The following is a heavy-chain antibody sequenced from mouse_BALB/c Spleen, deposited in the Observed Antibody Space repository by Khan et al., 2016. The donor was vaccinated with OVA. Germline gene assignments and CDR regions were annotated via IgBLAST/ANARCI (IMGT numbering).Heavy chain of an antibody. CDR1: GYTFTIYW. Sequence: VQLQESGPELVRPGASVKLSCKASGYTFTIYWMNWLKQRPGQGLEWIGMIDPSDSETHYSQMFKDKATLTVDKSSSTAYMQLSSLTSEDSAVYYCARGYYGTTAFAYWGQGTLVTVSA. CDR3: ARGYYGTTAFAY. CDR2: IDPSDSET. V-gene: IGHV1-61*01. J-gene: IGHJ3*01. D-gene: IGHD1-1*01.